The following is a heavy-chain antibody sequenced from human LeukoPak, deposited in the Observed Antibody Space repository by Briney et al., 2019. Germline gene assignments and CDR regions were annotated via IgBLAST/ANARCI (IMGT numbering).Heavy chain of an antibody. V-gene: IGHV4-39*07. J-gene: IGHJ6*03. CDR1: GGSISSSSYY. D-gene: IGHD2-2*02. CDR2: IYYSGST. Sequence: PSETLSLTCTVSGGSISSSSYYWGWIRQPPGKGLEWIGSIYYSGSTYYNPSLKSRVTISVDTSKNQFSLKLSSVTAADTAVYYCARVDCSSTSCYMKGNYYYYMDVWGKGTTVTVSS. CDR3: ARVDCSSTSCYMKGNYYYYMDV.